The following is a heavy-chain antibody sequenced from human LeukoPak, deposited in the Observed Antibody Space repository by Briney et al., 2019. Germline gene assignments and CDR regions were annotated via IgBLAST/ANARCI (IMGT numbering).Heavy chain of an antibody. Sequence: ASVKVSCKASGYTFTVYYMHWVREAPGQGHEWMGWITPNSGGTNYVQKFQGRVTMTRDTSISTAYMELSRLRSDDTAVYYCARGHPWNRVAATLGSRYSMDVWGKGTTVTISS. J-gene: IGHJ6*03. V-gene: IGHV1-2*02. CDR3: ARGHPWNRVAATLGSRYSMDV. CDR2: ITPNSGGT. CDR1: GYTFTVYY. D-gene: IGHD2-15*01.